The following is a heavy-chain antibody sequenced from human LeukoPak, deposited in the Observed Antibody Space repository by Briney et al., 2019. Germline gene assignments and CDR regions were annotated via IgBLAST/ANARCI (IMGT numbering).Heavy chain of an antibody. CDR3: ARCKVRGVIRDYYYYYMDV. Sequence: ASVKVSCKASGYTFTSYHMHWVRQAPGQGLEWMGIINPSGGSTSYAQKFQGRVTMTRDMSTSTVYMELSSLRSEDTAVYYCARCKVRGVIRDYYYYYMDVWGKGTTVTISS. V-gene: IGHV1-46*01. D-gene: IGHD3-10*01. CDR1: GYTFTSYH. CDR2: INPSGGST. J-gene: IGHJ6*03.